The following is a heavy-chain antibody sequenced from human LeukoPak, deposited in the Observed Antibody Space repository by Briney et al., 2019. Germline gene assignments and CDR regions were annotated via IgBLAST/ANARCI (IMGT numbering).Heavy chain of an antibody. CDR3: ARERERDLDY. CDR1: GYSISSGYY. Sequence: SETLSLTCTVSGYSISSGYYWGWIRQPPGKGLEWIGSIYHSGSTYYNPSLKSRVTMSVDTSKNQFSLKLSSVTAADTAVYYCARERERDLDYWGQGTLVTVSS. V-gene: IGHV4-38-2*02. CDR2: IYHSGST. J-gene: IGHJ4*02. D-gene: IGHD5-24*01.